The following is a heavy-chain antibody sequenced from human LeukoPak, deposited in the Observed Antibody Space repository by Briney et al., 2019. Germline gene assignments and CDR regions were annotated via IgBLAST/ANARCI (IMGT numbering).Heavy chain of an antibody. CDR1: GDTFSIYA. Sequence: SVTLSFTASGDTFSIYAISWVRQAPGQGLEWMGGIFPVLSTANYAQKFQDRVTITADESTSTTYMELSSLKSEDTAVYYCATTGGDIYYYYMDVWGKGTTVTISS. V-gene: IGHV1-69*13. CDR2: IFPVLSTA. CDR3: ATTGGDIYYYYMDV. J-gene: IGHJ6*03. D-gene: IGHD3-10*01.